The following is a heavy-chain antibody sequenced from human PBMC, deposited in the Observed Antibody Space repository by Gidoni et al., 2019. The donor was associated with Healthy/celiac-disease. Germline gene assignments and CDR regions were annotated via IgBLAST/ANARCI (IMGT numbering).Heavy chain of an antibody. CDR3: ARQGLTRSSGYYYGGFDY. J-gene: IGHJ4*02. D-gene: IGHD3-22*01. V-gene: IGHV4-31*03. Sequence: QVQLQESGPGLVKPSQTLSLTCTVSGGSLSSGGYYWSWIRQHPGKGLEWIGYIYYSGSTYYNPSLKSRVTISVDTSKNQFSLKLSSVTAADTAVYYCARQGLTRSSGYYYGGFDYWGQGTLVTVSS. CDR1: GGSLSSGGYY. CDR2: IYYSGST.